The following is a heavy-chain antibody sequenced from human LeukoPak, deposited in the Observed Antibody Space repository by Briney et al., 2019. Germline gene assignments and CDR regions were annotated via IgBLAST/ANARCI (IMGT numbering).Heavy chain of an antibody. CDR1: GFTFSNAW. CDR2: IKSKTNGGTK. V-gene: IGHV3-15*01. CDR3: TTDLGSHYYYVWGSYRYKYYFDY. J-gene: IGHJ4*02. D-gene: IGHD3-16*02. Sequence: GGSLRLSCAASGFTFSNAWMSWVRQAPGKGLEWVGRIKSKTNGGTKDYAAPVKGRFTISRDDSKNTLSLQMNSLKTEDTVVYYCTTDLGSHYYYVWGSYRYKYYFDYWGQGTLVTVSS.